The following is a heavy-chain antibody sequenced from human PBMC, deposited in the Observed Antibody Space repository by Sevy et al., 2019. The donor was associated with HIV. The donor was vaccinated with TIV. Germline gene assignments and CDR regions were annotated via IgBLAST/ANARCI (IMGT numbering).Heavy chain of an antibody. CDR2: IVVDSGNT. J-gene: IGHJ5*02. CDR1: GFTFTSSA. Sequence: ASVKVSCKASGFTFTSSAVQWVRQARGQRLEWIGWIVVDSGNTNYAQKFQERVTITRDMSTSTAYMELSSLRSEDTAVYYCAAAPPVDYYDSSGYYPENNWFDPWGQGTLVTVSS. D-gene: IGHD3-22*01. CDR3: AAAPPVDYYDSSGYYPENNWFDP. V-gene: IGHV1-58*01.